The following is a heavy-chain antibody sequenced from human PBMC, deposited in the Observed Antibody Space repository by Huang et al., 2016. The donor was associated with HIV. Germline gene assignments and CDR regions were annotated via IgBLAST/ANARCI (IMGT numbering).Heavy chain of an antibody. CDR2: INGGNGDT. Sequence: QVQLVPSGAEVKKPGTSVKVSCKTSGYTFSSHALHWLRQAPGQRPEWMGWINGGNGDTKYSQKFQGRVTITRDTSANIGYMELNSLLSEDTAVYYCARDPLDIRRHFDSWGQGSLVTVSS. D-gene: IGHD3-3*01. J-gene: IGHJ4*02. V-gene: IGHV1-3*01. CDR1: GYTFSSHA. CDR3: ARDPLDIRRHFDS.